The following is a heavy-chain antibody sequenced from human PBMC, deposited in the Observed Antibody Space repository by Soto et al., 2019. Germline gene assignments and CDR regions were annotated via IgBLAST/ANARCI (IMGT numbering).Heavy chain of an antibody. CDR1: GGTFSSYA. CDR3: AREVLRYFDWLPNYYYYGMDV. CDR2: IIPIFGTA. J-gene: IGHJ6*02. Sequence: QVQLVQSGAEVQKPGSSVKVSCKASGGTFSSYAISWVRQAPGQGLEWMGGIIPIFGTANYAQKFQGRVTITADKSTSTAYMELSSLRSEDTAVYYCAREVLRYFDWLPNYYYYGMDVWGQGTTVTVSS. D-gene: IGHD3-9*01. V-gene: IGHV1-69*06.